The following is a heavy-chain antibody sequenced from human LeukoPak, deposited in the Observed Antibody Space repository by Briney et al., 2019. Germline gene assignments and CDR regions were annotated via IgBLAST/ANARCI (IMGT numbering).Heavy chain of an antibody. CDR2: IYTSGST. CDR1: GGSISSSSYY. D-gene: IGHD2-2*01. V-gene: IGHV4-61*02. Sequence: PSETLSLTCTVSGGSISSSSYYWSWIRQPAGTGLEWIGRIYTSGSTSYNPSLKSRVTISVDTSNNQLSLKVNSVTAADTAMYYCVKSNSRYQPWTLDIWGRGTMVTVSS. CDR3: VKSNSRYQPWTLDI. J-gene: IGHJ3*02.